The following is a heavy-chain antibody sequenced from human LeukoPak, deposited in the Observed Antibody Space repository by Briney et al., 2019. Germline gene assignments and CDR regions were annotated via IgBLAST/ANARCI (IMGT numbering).Heavy chain of an antibody. CDR1: GGSFSGYY. CDR2: INHSGST. CDR3: ARDHDSSGYYVLD. V-gene: IGHV4-34*01. Sequence: SETLSLTCAVYGGSFSGYYWSWIRQPPGKGLEWIGEINHSGSTNYNPSLKSRVTISVDTSKNQFSLKLSSVTAADTAVYYCARDHDSSGYYVLDWGQGTLVTVSS. J-gene: IGHJ4*02. D-gene: IGHD3-22*01.